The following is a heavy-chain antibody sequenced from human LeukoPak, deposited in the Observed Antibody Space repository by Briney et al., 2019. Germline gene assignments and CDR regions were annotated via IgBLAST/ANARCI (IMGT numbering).Heavy chain of an antibody. Sequence: GESLKISCEGSGYSFTDYWIGWVRQLPGKGLEWMGIIYPGDSDTTYSPSFRGQVTISSDKSISTAYLQWSSLKASDTAMYYCARPNNYGSKHAFDIWGQGTRVTVSS. CDR3: ARPNNYGSKHAFDI. J-gene: IGHJ3*02. CDR1: GYSFTDYW. D-gene: IGHD5-18*01. V-gene: IGHV5-51*01. CDR2: IYPGDSDT.